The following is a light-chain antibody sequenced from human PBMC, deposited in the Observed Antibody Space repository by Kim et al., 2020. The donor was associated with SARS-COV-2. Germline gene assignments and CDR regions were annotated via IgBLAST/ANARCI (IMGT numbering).Light chain of an antibody. Sequence: PSPLSASVGDRVTITCRASQSINNLLAWYQQKPGKAPKLLIYRASTLQSGVPSRFSGRGSGTEFTLTINSLQPDDFATYYCLSGTFGQGTKVDIK. CDR2: RAS. CDR1: QSINNL. CDR3: LSGT. J-gene: IGKJ1*01. V-gene: IGKV1-5*03.